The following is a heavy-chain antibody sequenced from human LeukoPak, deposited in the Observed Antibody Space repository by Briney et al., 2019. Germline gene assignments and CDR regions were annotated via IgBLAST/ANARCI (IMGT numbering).Heavy chain of an antibody. CDR2: INSDGSST. J-gene: IGHJ6*04. D-gene: IGHD6-13*01. CDR1: GFTFSSYW. V-gene: IGHV3-74*01. CDR3: ARVHTAQLAPGVYYYYGMDV. Sequence: GGSLRLSCAASGFTFSSYWMHWVRQAPGKGLAWVSRINSDGSSTSYADSVKGRFTISRDNAKNTLYLQMNSLRAEDTAVYYCARVHTAQLAPGVYYYYGMDVWGKGTTVTVSS.